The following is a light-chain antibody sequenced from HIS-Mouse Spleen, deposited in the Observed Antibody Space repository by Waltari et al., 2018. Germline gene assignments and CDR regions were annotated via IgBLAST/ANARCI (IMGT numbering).Light chain of an antibody. V-gene: IGLV2-23*01. CDR2: EGS. J-gene: IGLJ3*02. Sequence: QSALTQPASVSGSPGQSITISCTGTSSDVGSYHLVSCYQQHPGKAPKLMIYEGSKRPSGVSNRFSGSKAGNTASLTIAGLQAEDEADYYCCSYAGSSTWVFGGGTKLTVL. CDR1: SSDVGSYHL. CDR3: CSYAGSSTWV.